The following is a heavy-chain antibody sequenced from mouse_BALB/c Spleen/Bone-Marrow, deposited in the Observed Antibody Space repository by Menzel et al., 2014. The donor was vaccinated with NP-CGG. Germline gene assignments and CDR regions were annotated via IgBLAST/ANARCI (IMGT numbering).Heavy chain of an antibody. Sequence: VQLQQSGAELVKPGASVKLSCTASGFNIKDAYMHWMKQRPEQGLEWIGRIAPGNGNTQYDPKFQGKATITADTSSDTAYVQLSSLTAEDSAVYYCARRNYYGSHYWYFDVWGAGTTVTVSS. CDR2: IAPGNGNT. CDR1: GFNIKDAY. D-gene: IGHD1-1*01. J-gene: IGHJ1*01. V-gene: IGHV14-3*02. CDR3: ARRNYYGSHYWYFDV.